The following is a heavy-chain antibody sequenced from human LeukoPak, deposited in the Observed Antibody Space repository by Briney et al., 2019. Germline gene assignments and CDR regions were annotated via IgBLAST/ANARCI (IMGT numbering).Heavy chain of an antibody. CDR2: ISAYNGNT. D-gene: IGHD2-2*01. V-gene: IGHV1-18*01. CDR1: GYTFTSYG. J-gene: IGHJ6*02. CDR3: ARDVPTRYCSSTSCYEDYYYGMDV. Sequence: ASVKVSCKASGYTFTSYGISWVRQAPGQGLEWMGWISAYNGNTNYAQKLQGRVTMTTDTSTSTAYMELRSLRSDDTAVCYCARDVPTRYCSSTSCYEDYYYGMDVWGQGTTVTVSS.